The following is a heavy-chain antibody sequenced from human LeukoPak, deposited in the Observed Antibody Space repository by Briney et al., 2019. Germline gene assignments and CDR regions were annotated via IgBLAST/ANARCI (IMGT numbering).Heavy chain of an antibody. V-gene: IGHV4-61*01. D-gene: IGHD6-6*01. J-gene: IGHJ4*02. CDR1: GGSISSSSYY. Sequence: PSETLSLTCTVSGGSISSSSYYWSWIRQPPGKGLEWIGYIYYSGSTNYNPSLKSRVTISVDTSKNQFSLKLSSVTAADTAVYYCARDSIAARPGDYWGQGALVTVSS. CDR3: ARDSIAARPGDY. CDR2: IYYSGST.